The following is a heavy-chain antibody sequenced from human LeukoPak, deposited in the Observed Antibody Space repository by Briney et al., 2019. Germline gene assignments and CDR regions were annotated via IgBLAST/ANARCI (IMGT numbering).Heavy chain of an antibody. CDR3: ASIRGVFGY. Sequence: GGSLRLSCAVSGFTFSDLFMDWVRQAPGKGLEWVGRTKDKAYSYTTEYAASVKGRFTISRDDSKNLVYLQMNSLKTEDTAVYYCASIRGVFGYWGQGILVTVSS. CDR1: GFTFSDLF. CDR2: TKDKAYSYTT. D-gene: IGHD3-10*01. J-gene: IGHJ4*02. V-gene: IGHV3-72*01.